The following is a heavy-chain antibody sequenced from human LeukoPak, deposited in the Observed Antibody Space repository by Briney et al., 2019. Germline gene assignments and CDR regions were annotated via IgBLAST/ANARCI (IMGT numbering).Heavy chain of an antibody. Sequence: GGSLRLSCAASGFTLNVYGMHWVRQAPGKGLEWVAVIWYDGSNKYYADSVKGRFTISRDNSKNTLYLQMNSLRAEDTAVYYCARDKGHYDFWSGYSHYYGMDVWGQGTTVTVSS. CDR3: ARDKGHYDFWSGYSHYYGMDV. V-gene: IGHV3-33*01. CDR2: IWYDGSNK. J-gene: IGHJ6*02. D-gene: IGHD3-3*01. CDR1: GFTLNVYG.